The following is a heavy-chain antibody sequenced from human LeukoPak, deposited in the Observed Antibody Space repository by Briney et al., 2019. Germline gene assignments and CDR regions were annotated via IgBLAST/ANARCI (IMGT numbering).Heavy chain of an antibody. V-gene: IGHV4-59*02. J-gene: IGHJ4*02. D-gene: IGHD3-22*01. CDR3: ARSYYDKSGYRYYDH. CDR1: GGSVSGYY. Sequence: PSETLSLTCSVSGGSVSGYYWSWIRQFPGKRLEWIGHIYYTGSPFSNPPLQSRVSLSLDTSKSQLFLRLTSVTAADTAVYYCARSYYDKSGYRYYDHWGQGTLVTVSS. CDR2: IYYTGSP.